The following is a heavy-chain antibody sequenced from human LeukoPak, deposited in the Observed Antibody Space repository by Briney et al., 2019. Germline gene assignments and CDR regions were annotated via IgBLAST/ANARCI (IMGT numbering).Heavy chain of an antibody. D-gene: IGHD6-25*01. Sequence: GGSLRLSCAASGFTFSSYWMSWVRQAPGKGLEWVANIKQDGSEKYYVDSVKGRFTISRDNAKNSLYLQMNSLRAEDTAVYYCARDGPHYSSAGYFDYWGQGTLVTVSS. CDR2: IKQDGSEK. J-gene: IGHJ4*02. V-gene: IGHV3-7*01. CDR3: ARDGPHYSSAGYFDY. CDR1: GFTFSSYW.